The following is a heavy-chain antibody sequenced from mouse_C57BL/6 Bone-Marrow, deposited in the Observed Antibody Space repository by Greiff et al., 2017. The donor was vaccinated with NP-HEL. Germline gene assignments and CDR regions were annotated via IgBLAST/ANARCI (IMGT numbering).Heavy chain of an antibody. CDR3: AIGPDLLLAMDD. CDR1: GYAFSSSW. J-gene: IGHJ4*01. CDR2: IYPGDGDT. D-gene: IGHD2-1*01. Sequence: VMLVESGPELVKPGASVKISCKASGYAFSSSWMNWVKQRPGKGLEWIGRIYPGDGDTNYNGKFKGKATLTADKSSSTAYMQLSSLTSEDSAVYFCAIGPDLLLAMDDWGQGTSVTVSS. V-gene: IGHV1-82*01.